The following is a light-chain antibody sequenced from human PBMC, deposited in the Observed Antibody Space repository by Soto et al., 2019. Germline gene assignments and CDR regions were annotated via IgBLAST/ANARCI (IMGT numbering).Light chain of an antibody. J-gene: IGKJ1*01. CDR2: DSS. Sequence: EIVLKLCPCTLFIYPEDRATLSCRASHSINTSFLAWFQQKPGQAPRLLIYDSSTRATGFPDRFSGSGSGTDFTLTIIRLEPEDCALYYCQQYAIPPWRFGQGTKVDI. CDR3: QQYAIPPWR. CDR1: HSINTSF. V-gene: IGKV3-20*01.